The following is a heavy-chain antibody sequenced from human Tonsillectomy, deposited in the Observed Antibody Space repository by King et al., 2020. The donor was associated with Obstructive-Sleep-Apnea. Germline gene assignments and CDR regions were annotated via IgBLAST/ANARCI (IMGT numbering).Heavy chain of an antibody. D-gene: IGHD3-10*01. V-gene: IGHV3-21*01. Sequence: VQLVESGGGLVKPGGSLRLSCVVSDLPFSSSSMNWVRQAPGKGLEWVSSMTSTGTCIYYADSVKGRFTISRDNAKNSLFLQMNSLTVDDTAVYYCAREEYFGSGTYYSTFDYWSQGTLVTPPS. CDR2: MTSTGTCI. CDR3: AREEYFGSGTYYSTFDY. CDR1: DLPFSSSS. J-gene: IGHJ4*02.